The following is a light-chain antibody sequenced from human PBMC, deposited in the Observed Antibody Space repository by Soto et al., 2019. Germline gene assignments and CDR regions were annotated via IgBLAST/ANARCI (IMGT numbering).Light chain of an antibody. CDR2: YDD. V-gene: IGLV1-36*01. Sequence: QSVLTQPPSASETPRQRVTISCSGRSSNIGTNGVNWYQQLPGKAPKLLIYYDDLLPSGVSDRFSGSKSGTSASLAIIGLQSEDEADYYCAAWDDSLNGWVFGGGTKLTVL. CDR1: SSNIGTNG. CDR3: AAWDDSLNGWV. J-gene: IGLJ3*02.